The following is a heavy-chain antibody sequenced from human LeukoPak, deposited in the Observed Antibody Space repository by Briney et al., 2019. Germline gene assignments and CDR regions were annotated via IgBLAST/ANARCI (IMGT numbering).Heavy chain of an antibody. CDR3: AKGAGECSGGSCYGVD. CDR2: ISYDGTKK. V-gene: IGHV3-30*18. Sequence: GSLRLSCAASGFIFSSYGIHWVRQAPGKGLEWVAVISYDGTKKYYGDSVKGRFTISRDNSKNTVFLQMNSLRAEDTAVYYCAKGAGECSGGSCYGVDWGQGTLVTASS. J-gene: IGHJ4*02. D-gene: IGHD2-15*01. CDR1: GFIFSSYG.